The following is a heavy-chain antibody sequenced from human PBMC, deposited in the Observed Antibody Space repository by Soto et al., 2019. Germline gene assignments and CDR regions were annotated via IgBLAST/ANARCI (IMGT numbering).Heavy chain of an antibody. Sequence: ASLKVSCKASGYTFTSYYMHWVRQAPGQGLEWMGIINPSGGSTSYVQKFQGRVTMTRDTSTSTVYMELSSLRSEDTAVYYCALNHYDILTGTTYWPDAFDIWGQGTMVTVSS. CDR1: GYTFTSYY. CDR3: ALNHYDILTGTTYWPDAFDI. D-gene: IGHD3-9*01. V-gene: IGHV1-46*03. J-gene: IGHJ3*02. CDR2: INPSGGST.